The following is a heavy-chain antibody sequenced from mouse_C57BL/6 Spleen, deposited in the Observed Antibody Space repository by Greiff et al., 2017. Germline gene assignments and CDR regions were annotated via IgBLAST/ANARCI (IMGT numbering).Heavy chain of an antibody. CDR1: GYAFSSSW. CDR2: IYPGDGDT. Sequence: QVRLQQSGPELVKPGASVKISCKASGYAFSSSWMNWVKQRPGKGLEWIGRIYPGDGDTNYNGKFKGKATLTADKSSSTAYMQLSSLTSEDSAVYFCARSEYYYGSSSYYYAMDYWGQGTSVTVSS. CDR3: ARSEYYYGSSSYYYAMDY. V-gene: IGHV1-82*01. D-gene: IGHD1-1*01. J-gene: IGHJ4*01.